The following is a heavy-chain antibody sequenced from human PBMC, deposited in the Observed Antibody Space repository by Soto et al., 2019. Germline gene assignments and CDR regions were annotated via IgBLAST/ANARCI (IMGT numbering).Heavy chain of an antibody. CDR2: IYYSGGT. D-gene: IGHD1-26*01. J-gene: IGHJ4*02. CDR3: ASIMGAIHFDY. CDR1: GGSISSGTYY. Sequence: QLQLQESGPGLVKPSETLSLTCTVSGGSISSGTYYWGWIRPPPGKGLEWIGHIYYSGGTYYNPSLKSRVTISVDTSKNQFSLKLSSVTAADTAVYYCASIMGAIHFDYWGQGTLVTVSS. V-gene: IGHV4-39*01.